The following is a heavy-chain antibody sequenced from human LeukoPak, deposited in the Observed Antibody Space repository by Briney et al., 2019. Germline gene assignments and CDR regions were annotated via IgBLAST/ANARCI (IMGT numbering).Heavy chain of an antibody. D-gene: IGHD6-13*01. V-gene: IGHV1-69*13. J-gene: IGHJ5*02. CDR3: ARDLETAADFNWFDP. CDR2: IIPIFGTA. CDR1: GYTFTTYA. Sequence: ASVKVSCKTSGYTFTTYAISWVRQAPGQGLEWMGGIIPIFGTANYAQKFQGRVTITADESTSTAYMELSSLRSEDTAVYYCARDLETAADFNWFDPWGQGTLVTVSS.